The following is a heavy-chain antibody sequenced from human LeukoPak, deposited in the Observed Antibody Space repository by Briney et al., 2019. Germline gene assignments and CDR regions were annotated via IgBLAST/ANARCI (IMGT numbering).Heavy chain of an antibody. Sequence: GRSLTLSCAASGFTFSSYGMHWVRQAPGKGLEWVAAMSYDGGNKFYADSVKGRFTISRDISKNTLYLQMNSLRAEDTAVYYCAEVLSNSGSYSPDYWGQGTLVTVSS. CDR3: AEVLSNSGSYSPDY. CDR1: GFTFSSYG. V-gene: IGHV3-30*18. D-gene: IGHD1-26*01. CDR2: MSYDGGNK. J-gene: IGHJ4*02.